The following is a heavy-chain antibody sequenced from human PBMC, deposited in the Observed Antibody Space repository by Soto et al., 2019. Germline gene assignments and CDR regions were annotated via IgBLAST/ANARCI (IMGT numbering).Heavy chain of an antibody. CDR3: AITAH. Sequence: PGGSLRLSCAASGLTFSNYWMSWVRQAPGNGPEWVANIKQDGSEKYYVDSVKGRFTISRDNAKNSLYLQLNSLRAEDTAVYYCAITAHWGQGTLVTVSS. CDR1: GLTFSNYW. J-gene: IGHJ4*02. D-gene: IGHD1-20*01. CDR2: IKQDGSEK. V-gene: IGHV3-7*03.